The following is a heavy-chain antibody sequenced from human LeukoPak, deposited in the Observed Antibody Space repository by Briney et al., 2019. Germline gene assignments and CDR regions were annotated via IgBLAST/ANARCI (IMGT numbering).Heavy chain of an antibody. Sequence: PGGSLRLSCAASGFTFSSYAMSWVRQAPGKGLEWVSTISDSGSSTYYTDSVKGRFTFSRDNAKNSLWLQMNSLSAEDTAVYYCASHSGTYGRVLYWGQGTLVTVSS. CDR1: GFTFSSYA. J-gene: IGHJ4*02. V-gene: IGHV3-23*01. CDR2: ISDSGSST. CDR3: ASHSGTYGRVLY. D-gene: IGHD1-26*01.